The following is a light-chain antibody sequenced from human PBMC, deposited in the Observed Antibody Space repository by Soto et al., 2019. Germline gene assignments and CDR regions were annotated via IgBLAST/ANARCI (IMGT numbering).Light chain of an antibody. CDR1: QTLSSW. Sequence: DIQMTQSPSTLSASVGDRVTITCRASQTLSSWLAWYQQKPGTTPKLLIYKASTLESGVPSRFSGSRSGTEFTLTVSSLQPDDFATYYCQQYNDSFPYTFGQGTKVDI. V-gene: IGKV1-5*03. J-gene: IGKJ2*01. CDR3: QQYNDSFPYT. CDR2: KAS.